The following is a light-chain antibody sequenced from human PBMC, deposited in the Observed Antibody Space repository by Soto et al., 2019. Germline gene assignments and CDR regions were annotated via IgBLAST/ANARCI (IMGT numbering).Light chain of an antibody. V-gene: IGKV1-12*01. CDR2: AAS. CDR1: QGVSSW. CDR3: QQANSFHPLCT. Sequence: DIQMTQSPSSVSASVGDRVTITCRASQGVSSWLAWYQQKPGKAPKLLIYAASRWQSGGPSRTNVSGSGTESTLTISSLHLEYFATYYCQQANSFHPLCTFGPGTKVDS. J-gene: IGKJ3*01.